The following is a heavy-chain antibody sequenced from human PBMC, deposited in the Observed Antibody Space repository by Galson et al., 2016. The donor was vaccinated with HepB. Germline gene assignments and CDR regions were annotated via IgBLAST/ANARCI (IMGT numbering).Heavy chain of an antibody. D-gene: IGHD5-12*01. CDR1: GGSISSGGNY. CDR2: IHYRGTT. Sequence: TLSLTCTVSGGSISSGGNYWSWIRQRPGKGLEWIGCIHYRGTTYYDPSLRSRVTISLDTSTNQFSLNLTPVTAADTAVYYCARDRRVATTHFFYFGMDVWDRGTTVTVSS. V-gene: IGHV4-31*03. J-gene: IGHJ6*04. CDR3: ARDRRVATTHFFYFGMDV.